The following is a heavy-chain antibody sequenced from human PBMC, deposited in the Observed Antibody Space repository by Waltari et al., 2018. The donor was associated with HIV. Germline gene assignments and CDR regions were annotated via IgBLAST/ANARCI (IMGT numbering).Heavy chain of an antibody. CDR1: GFPFSSSW. D-gene: IGHD2-2*01. CDR3: ARLYCSSTSCSFDY. V-gene: IGHV3-74*01. Sequence: VQLVASGGGLVQPGGSLRLSCAASGFPFSSSWMHWVRQAPGKGLVWVSRINSDGSSTSYADSVKGRFTISRDNAKNTLYLQMNSLRAEDMAVYYCARLYCSSTSCSFDYWCQGTLVTVSS. J-gene: IGHJ4*02. CDR2: INSDGSST.